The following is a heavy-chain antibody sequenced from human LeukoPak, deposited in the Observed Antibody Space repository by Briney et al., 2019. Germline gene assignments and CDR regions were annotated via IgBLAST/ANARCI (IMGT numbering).Heavy chain of an antibody. J-gene: IGHJ6*02. CDR2: INPSGGST. CDR1: GYTFTSYY. V-gene: IGHV1-46*01. D-gene: IGHD5-18*01. CDR3: ARGGSYGRYYYYYGMDV. Sequence: ASVKVSCKASGYTFTSYYMHWVRQAPGQGLEWMGIINPSGGSTSYAQKFQGRVTMTRNTSISTAYMELSSLRSEDTAVYYCARGGSYGRYYYYYGMDVWGQGTTVTVSS.